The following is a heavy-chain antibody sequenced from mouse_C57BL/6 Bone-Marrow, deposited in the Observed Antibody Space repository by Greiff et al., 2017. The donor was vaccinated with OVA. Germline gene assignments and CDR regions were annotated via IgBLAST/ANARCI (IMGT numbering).Heavy chain of an antibody. CDR3: ARWSDSNPNYFDY. Sequence: QVQLQQPGAELVKPGASVKLSCKASGYTFTSYWMQWVKQRPGQGLEWIGEIDPSDSYTNYNQKFKGKATLTVDTSSSTAYMQLSSLTSEDSAVYYCARWSDSNPNYFDYWGQGTTLTVSS. V-gene: IGHV1-50*01. D-gene: IGHD2-5*01. CDR1: GYTFTSYW. CDR2: IDPSDSYT. J-gene: IGHJ2*01.